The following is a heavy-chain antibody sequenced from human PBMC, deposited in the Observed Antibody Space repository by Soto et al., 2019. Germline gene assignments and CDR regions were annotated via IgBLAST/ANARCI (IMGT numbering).Heavy chain of an antibody. CDR1: GGTFGSYA. CDR2: IIPIFGTA. Sequence: SVKVSCKASGGTFGSYAISWVRQAPGQGLEWMGGIIPIFGTANYAQKFQGRVTITADESTSTAYMELSSLRSEDTAVYYCAREGNYYDSSGAPFDYWGQGTLVTVSS. V-gene: IGHV1-69*13. J-gene: IGHJ4*02. CDR3: AREGNYYDSSGAPFDY. D-gene: IGHD3-22*01.